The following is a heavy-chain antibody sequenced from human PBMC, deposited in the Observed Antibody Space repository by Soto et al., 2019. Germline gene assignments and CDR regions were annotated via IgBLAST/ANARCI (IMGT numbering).Heavy chain of an antibody. CDR1: GYTFTSYG. J-gene: IGHJ4*02. CDR2: ISAYNGNT. Sequence: QVQLVQSGAEVKKPGASVKVSCKASGYTFTSYGISWVRQAPGQGLEWLGWISAYNGNTNYAQKLQGRVTMTTDTSTSTAYMELRSLRSDDTAVYYCAREGLVHSLEGTGLWDYWGQGALVTVSS. D-gene: IGHD6-19*01. CDR3: AREGLVHSLEGTGLWDY. V-gene: IGHV1-18*01.